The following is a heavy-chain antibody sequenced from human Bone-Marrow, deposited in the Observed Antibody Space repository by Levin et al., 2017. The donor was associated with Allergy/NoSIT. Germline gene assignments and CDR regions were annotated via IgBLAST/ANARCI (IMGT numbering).Heavy chain of an antibody. Sequence: GESLKISCAASGISVSNNHMSWVRQAPGKGLECVAGIYSGGDTYQSDSVKSRFTVSRDNSKNTVYLHMSNLRGDDTAVYYCARGYKSGLSFGWGQGALVTVSS. CDR2: IYSGGDT. J-gene: IGHJ4*02. V-gene: IGHV3-66*01. CDR1: GISVSNNH. D-gene: IGHD5-12*01. CDR3: ARGYKSGLSFG.